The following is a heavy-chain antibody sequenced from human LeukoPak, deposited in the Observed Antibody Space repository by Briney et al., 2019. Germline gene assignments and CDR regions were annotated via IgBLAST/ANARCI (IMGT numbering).Heavy chain of an antibody. CDR2: IYCSGTT. Sequence: SETLSLTCTVSGGSISTYYWSWIRQPPGKGLEWIGYIYCSGTTNYNPSLKSRVTISIDTSKNQFSLQLNSVTAADKAVYYCARGRYSYGGGGGWFDPWGQGTLVTVAS. V-gene: IGHV4-59*01. CDR1: GGSISTYY. CDR3: ARGRYSYGGGGGWFDP. J-gene: IGHJ5*02. D-gene: IGHD5-18*01.